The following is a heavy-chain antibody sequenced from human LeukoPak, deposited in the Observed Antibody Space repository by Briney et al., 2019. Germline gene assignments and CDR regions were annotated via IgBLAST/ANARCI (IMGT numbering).Heavy chain of an antibody. V-gene: IGHV3-9*01. CDR2: ISWNSGSI. CDR3: AKQVAGTRGTLDY. J-gene: IGHJ4*02. D-gene: IGHD6-19*01. CDR1: GFTFDDYA. Sequence: GRSLRLSCAASGFTFDDYAMHWVRQAPGKGLEWVSGISWNSGSIGYADSVKGRFTVSRDNAKNSLYLQMNSLRAEDTALYYCAKQVAGTRGTLDYWGQGTLVTVSS.